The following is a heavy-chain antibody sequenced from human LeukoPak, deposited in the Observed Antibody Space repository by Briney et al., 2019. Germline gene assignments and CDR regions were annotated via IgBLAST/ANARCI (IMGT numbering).Heavy chain of an antibody. D-gene: IGHD6-13*01. Sequence: GGSLRLSCAASGFTSSDYWMHWVRQAPGKGLEWVANIRQDGSEKNYVASVKGRFTISRDNAKNSLYLQMNSLRAEDTALYYCARGRWAPFDCWGQGTLVTVSS. CDR2: IRQDGSEK. J-gene: IGHJ4*02. CDR3: ARGRWAPFDC. CDR1: GFTSSDYW. V-gene: IGHV3-7*01.